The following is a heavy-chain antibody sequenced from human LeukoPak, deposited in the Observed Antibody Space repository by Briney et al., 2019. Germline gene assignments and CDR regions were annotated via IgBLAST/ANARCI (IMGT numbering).Heavy chain of an antibody. CDR2: INHSGST. Sequence: PSETLSLTCAVYGGSFSGYYWSWIRQPPGKGLEWIGEINHSGSTNYNPSLKSRVTMSVDTSKNQFPLKLSSVTAADTAVYYCARDFGHCSSTSCYTADYWGQGTLVTVSS. J-gene: IGHJ4*02. D-gene: IGHD2-2*02. CDR1: GGSFSGYY. CDR3: ARDFGHCSSTSCYTADY. V-gene: IGHV4-34*01.